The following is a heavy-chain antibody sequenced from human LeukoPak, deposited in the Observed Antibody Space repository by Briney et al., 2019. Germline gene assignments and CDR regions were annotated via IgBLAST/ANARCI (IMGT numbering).Heavy chain of an antibody. Sequence: GASVKVSCKASGGTFTNSAFRWVRQAPGQGLEWMGWISAYNGNTNYAQKLQGRVTMTTDTSTSTAYMELRSLRSDDTAVYYCARGYWSRAFDIWGQGTMVTVSS. D-gene: IGHD2-8*02. V-gene: IGHV1-18*01. CDR1: GGTFTNSA. CDR3: ARGYWSRAFDI. CDR2: ISAYNGNT. J-gene: IGHJ3*02.